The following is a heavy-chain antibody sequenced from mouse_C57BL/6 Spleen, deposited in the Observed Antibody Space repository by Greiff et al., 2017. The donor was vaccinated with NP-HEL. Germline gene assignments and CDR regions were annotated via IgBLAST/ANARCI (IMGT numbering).Heavy chain of an antibody. CDR2: IHPNSGST. CDR3: AGYDSPMDY. D-gene: IGHD2-4*01. V-gene: IGHV1-64*01. CDR1: GYTFTSYW. Sequence: QVHVKQPGAELVKPGASVKLSCKASGYTFTSYWMHWVKQRPGQGLEWIGMIHPNSGSTNYNEKFKSKATLTVDKSSSTAYMQLSSLTSEDSAVYYCAGYDSPMDYWGQGTSVTVSS. J-gene: IGHJ4*01.